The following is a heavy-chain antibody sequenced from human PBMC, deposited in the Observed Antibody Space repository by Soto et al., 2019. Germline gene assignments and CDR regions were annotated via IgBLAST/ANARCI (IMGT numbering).Heavy chain of an antibody. CDR2: IWYDGSNK. D-gene: IGHD2-2*01. Sequence: GGSLRLSCATSGFTFSSYGMHWVRQAPGKGLEWVAVIWYDGSNKFYGDSVKGRFTISRDDSKNTLYLQMNSLRAEDTAVYYCARALPVAKGGFDPWGQGTMVTVYS. CDR3: ARALPVAKGGFDP. CDR1: GFTFSSYG. V-gene: IGHV3-33*01. J-gene: IGHJ5*02.